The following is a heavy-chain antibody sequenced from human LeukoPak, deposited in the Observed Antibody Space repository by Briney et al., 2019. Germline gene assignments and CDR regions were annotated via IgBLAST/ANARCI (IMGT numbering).Heavy chain of an antibody. CDR1: GFTFSSYA. Sequence: QTGGSLRLSCAASGFTFSSYAMHWVRQAPGKGLEWVAVISYDGSNKYYADSVKGRFTISRDNSKNTLYLQMNSLRAEDTAVYYCARDEPLNWFDPWGQGTLVTVSS. J-gene: IGHJ5*02. CDR2: ISYDGSNK. CDR3: ARDEPLNWFDP. V-gene: IGHV3-30-3*01.